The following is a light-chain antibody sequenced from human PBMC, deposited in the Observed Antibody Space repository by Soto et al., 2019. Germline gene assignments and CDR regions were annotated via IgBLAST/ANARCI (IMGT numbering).Light chain of an antibody. J-gene: IGKJ2*01. CDR2: GAG. CDR3: QEANSFPGT. CDR1: LPINTW. V-gene: IGKV1-12*01. Sequence: DIQMTQSPSSVSASVGDRVSITCRASLPINTWVGWYQQKPGKAPKLLIYGAGSLQSGVPSRFSGRGSGTDFTLTISSLQPEDFATYYCQEANSFPGTFGQGTKVEIK.